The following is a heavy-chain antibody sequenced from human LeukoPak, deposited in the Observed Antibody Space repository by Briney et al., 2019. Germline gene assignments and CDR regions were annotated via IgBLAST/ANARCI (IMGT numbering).Heavy chain of an antibody. J-gene: IGHJ4*02. CDR1: GFTFSSYS. CDR2: ISSSSSYI. V-gene: IGHV3-21*01. D-gene: IGHD1-26*01. Sequence: PGGSLRLSCAASGFTFSSYSMNWVRQAPGKGLEWVSSISSSSSYIYYADSVKGRFTISRDNAKNSLYLQMNSLRAEDTAVYYCARDRAYSGSYQFYWGQGTLVTVSS. CDR3: ARDRAYSGSYQFY.